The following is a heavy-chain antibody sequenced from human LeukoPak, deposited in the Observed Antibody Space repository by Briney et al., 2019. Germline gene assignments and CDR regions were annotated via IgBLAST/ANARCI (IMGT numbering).Heavy chain of an antibody. CDR2: ISGSGGST. Sequence: PGGSLRLSCAASGFTVSSNYMSWVRQAPGKGLEWVSAISGSGGSTYYADSVKGRFTISRDNSKNTLYLQMNSLKAEDTAVYYCANSDGWELLLYYFDYWGQGTLVTVSS. CDR3: ANSDGWELLLYYFDY. CDR1: GFTVSSNY. D-gene: IGHD1-26*01. V-gene: IGHV3-23*01. J-gene: IGHJ4*02.